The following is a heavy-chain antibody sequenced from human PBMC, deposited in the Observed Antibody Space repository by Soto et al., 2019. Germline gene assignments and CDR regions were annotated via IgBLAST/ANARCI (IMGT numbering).Heavy chain of an antibody. V-gene: IGHV4-30-4*01. Sequence: QVQLQESGPGLVKPSQTLSLTCTVSGGSFSSADDYWTWIRQPPGRGLEWIGYIYYSGSTYYNPSLKSRVSMSLDKSKKQFSLKLTSVTASDTAVYYCVSAHGDYTHFDSWGQGTLVTVSS. CDR1: GGSFSSADDY. J-gene: IGHJ4*02. CDR2: IYYSGST. D-gene: IGHD4-17*01. CDR3: VSAHGDYTHFDS.